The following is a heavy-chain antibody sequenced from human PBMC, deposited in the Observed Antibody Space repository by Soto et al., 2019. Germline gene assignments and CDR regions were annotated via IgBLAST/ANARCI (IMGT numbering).Heavy chain of an antibody. V-gene: IGHV3-30*18. Sequence: QVQLVESGGGVVQPGRSLRLSCAPSGFSFSDFGMHWVRQAPGKGLEWVAAISHDGSNQYYGDSVKGRFSISRDNSKNTLYLQMNSLRAEDTAVYYCAKVRSTTIFDVVSLFDYWGQGTLVTVSS. J-gene: IGHJ4*02. CDR3: AKVRSTTIFDVVSLFDY. CDR1: GFSFSDFG. CDR2: ISHDGSNQ. D-gene: IGHD3-3*01.